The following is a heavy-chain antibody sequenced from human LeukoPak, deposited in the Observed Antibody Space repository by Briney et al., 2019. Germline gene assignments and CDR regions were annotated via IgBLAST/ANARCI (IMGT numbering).Heavy chain of an antibody. V-gene: IGHV4-34*01. J-gene: IGHJ5*02. D-gene: IGHD3-10*01. Sequence: SETLSLTCAVYGGSFSGYYWSWIRQPPGKGLEWIGEINHSGSTNYNPSLKSRVTISVDTSKNQFSLKLRSVTAADTAVYYCARGGAQYYYGSGSYYNSRWFDRWGQGTLVTVSS. CDR3: ARGGAQYYYGSGSYYNSRWFDR. CDR1: GGSFSGYY. CDR2: INHSGST.